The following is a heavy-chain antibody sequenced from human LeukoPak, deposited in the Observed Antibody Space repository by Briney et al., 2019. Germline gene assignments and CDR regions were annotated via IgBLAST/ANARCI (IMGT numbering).Heavy chain of an antibody. CDR1: GGSFSGYY. J-gene: IGHJ5*02. Sequence: PSETLSLTCAVYGGSFSGYYWSWIRQPPGKGLEWIGEINHSGSTNYNPSLKSRVTISVDTSKNQFSLKLSSVTAADTAVYYCARVRRWNYLSGRRNWFDPWGQGTLVTVSS. CDR2: INHSGST. V-gene: IGHV4-34*01. CDR3: ARVRRWNYLSGRRNWFDP. D-gene: IGHD1-7*01.